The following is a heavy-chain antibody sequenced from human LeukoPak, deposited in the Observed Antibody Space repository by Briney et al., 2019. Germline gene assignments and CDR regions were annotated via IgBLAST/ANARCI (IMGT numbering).Heavy chain of an antibody. Sequence: SETLSLTCTVSGGSISNYYWSWIRQPAGKGLEWIGRIYAGGTASYNPSLKSRVTMSADMSKNQLSLKLTSVTAADTAVHYCSGEPVPWGQGTLVTVSS. V-gene: IGHV4-4*07. D-gene: IGHD6-19*01. CDR2: IYAGGTA. CDR3: SGEPVP. CDR1: GGSISNYY. J-gene: IGHJ4*02.